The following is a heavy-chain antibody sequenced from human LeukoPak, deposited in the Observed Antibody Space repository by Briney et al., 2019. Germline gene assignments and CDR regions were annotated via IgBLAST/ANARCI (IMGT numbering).Heavy chain of an antibody. J-gene: IGHJ4*02. V-gene: IGHV4-34*01. CDR1: GGSISSYY. Sequence: SETLSLTCTVSGGSISSYYWSWIRQPPGKGLEWIGEINHSGSTNYNPSLKSRVTISVDTSKNQFSLKLSSVTAADTAVYYCARGLWLQSYDYWGQGTLVTVSS. CDR2: INHSGST. CDR3: ARGLWLQSYDY. D-gene: IGHD5-24*01.